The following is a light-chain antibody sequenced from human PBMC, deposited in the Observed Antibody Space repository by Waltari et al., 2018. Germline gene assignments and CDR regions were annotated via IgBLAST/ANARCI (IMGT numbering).Light chain of an antibody. Sequence: QLVLTQLPSASASLGASVKLTCTLSSGHSSNIIAWLQQQPEKGPRYLMKVNSDGSHSKGDEIPDRFSCSSSGADRYLTISSVQSEYEADYDCRTGGHGTWVFGGGTTLTVL. CDR3: RTGGHGTWV. V-gene: IGLV4-69*01. J-gene: IGLJ3*02. CDR2: VNSDGSH. CDR1: SGHSSNI.